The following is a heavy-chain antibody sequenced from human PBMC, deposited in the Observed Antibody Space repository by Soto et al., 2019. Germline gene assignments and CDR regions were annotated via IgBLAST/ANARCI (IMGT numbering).Heavy chain of an antibody. J-gene: IGHJ4*02. CDR3: AGPGYSFQDY. CDR1: GFDFSTFR. CDR2: LSATGGDT. D-gene: IGHD5-18*01. Sequence: PGGSLRLFCAATGFDFSTFRLSLVRQPPVKGLEWLSALSATGGDTDYADSVKGRFTISSDNSRNTLYLQLRSLSPDDTAVYYCAGPGYSFQDYSGQGTLVNVS. V-gene: IGHV3-23*01.